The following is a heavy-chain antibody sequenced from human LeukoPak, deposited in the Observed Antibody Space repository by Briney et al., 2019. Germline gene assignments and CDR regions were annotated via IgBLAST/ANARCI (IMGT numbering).Heavy chain of an antibody. CDR3: ARGITAVVDNWSDP. CDR1: GFPFSSYG. Sequence: GGSLRLSCAASGFPFSSYGIHWVRQAPGKGLEWVAFIRHDGSYRYYADPVKGRFTISRDNSKNTMYLQMNSLRAEDTAVYYCARGITAVVDNWSDPWGQGTLVTVSS. CDR2: IRHDGSYR. J-gene: IGHJ5*02. D-gene: IGHD6-13*01. V-gene: IGHV3-30*02.